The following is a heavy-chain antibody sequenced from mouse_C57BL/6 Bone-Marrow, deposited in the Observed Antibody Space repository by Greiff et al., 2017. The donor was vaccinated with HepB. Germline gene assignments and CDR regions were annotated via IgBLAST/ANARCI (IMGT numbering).Heavy chain of an antibody. Sequence: VQLQQSGPGLAKPSQTLSLTCSVTGYSITSDYGNWIRKFPGNKLEYMGYISYSGSTYYNPSLKSRISITRDTSKNQYYLQLNSVTTEDTATYYCARIKFDYFDYWGQGTTLTVSS. CDR3: ARIKFDYFDY. CDR2: ISYSGST. J-gene: IGHJ2*01. V-gene: IGHV3-8*01. CDR1: GYSITSDY.